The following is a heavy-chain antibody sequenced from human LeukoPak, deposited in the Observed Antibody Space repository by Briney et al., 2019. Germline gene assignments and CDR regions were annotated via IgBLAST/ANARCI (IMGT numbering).Heavy chain of an antibody. Sequence: SETLSLTCTVTGGSISDYYWSWIRQPPGKGLEWIGYIYNSGHTNYNPSLKSRVTISEDTSKNQLSLKLSSVTAADTAVYYCARAAVTTSRYFQHWGQGTLVTVSS. D-gene: IGHD4-17*01. CDR3: ARAAVTTSRYFQH. J-gene: IGHJ1*01. V-gene: IGHV4-59*01. CDR1: GGSISDYY. CDR2: IYNSGHT.